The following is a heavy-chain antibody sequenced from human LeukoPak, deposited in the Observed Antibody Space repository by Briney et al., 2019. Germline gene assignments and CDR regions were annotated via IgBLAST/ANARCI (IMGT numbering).Heavy chain of an antibody. V-gene: IGHV3-21*01. CDR3: ARSLYGSSSFASN. Sequence: GGSLRLSCAASGFTFSSYEMNWVRQAPGKGLEWVSSISSSSSYIYYADSVKGRFTISRDNAKNSLYLQMNSLRAEDTAVYYCARSLYGSSSFASNWGQGTLVTVSS. D-gene: IGHD6-6*01. CDR1: GFTFSSYE. CDR2: ISSSSSYI. J-gene: IGHJ4*02.